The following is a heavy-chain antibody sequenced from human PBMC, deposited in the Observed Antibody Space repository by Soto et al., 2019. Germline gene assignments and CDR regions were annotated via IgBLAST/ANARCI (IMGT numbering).Heavy chain of an antibody. CDR3: AKGYCSSTGCYDLYYYYGIDV. Sequence: GGSLRLSCAASGFTFSSYAMSWVRQAPGKGLEWVSAISGSGGSTYYADSVKGRFTISRDNSKNTLYLQMNSLRAEDTAVYYCAKGYCSSTGCYDLYYYYGIDVWGQGT. D-gene: IGHD2-2*01. CDR1: GFTFSSYA. V-gene: IGHV3-23*01. J-gene: IGHJ6*02. CDR2: ISGSGGST.